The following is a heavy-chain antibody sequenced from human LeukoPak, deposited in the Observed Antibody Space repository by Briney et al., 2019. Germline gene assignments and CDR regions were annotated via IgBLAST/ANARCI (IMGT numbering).Heavy chain of an antibody. CDR2: INPGSGAT. CDR3: ARGTTMLAAEY. J-gene: IGHJ4*02. Sequence: ASVKVSCKASGYTFTSYYIHWVRQAPGQGHECMGIINPGSGATNYAQKFQGGVTMTRDTSTSTVYVELSSLRAEDTAVYYCARGTTMLAAEYWGQGTLVTVSS. V-gene: IGHV1-46*01. CDR1: GYTFTSYY. D-gene: IGHD3-10*01.